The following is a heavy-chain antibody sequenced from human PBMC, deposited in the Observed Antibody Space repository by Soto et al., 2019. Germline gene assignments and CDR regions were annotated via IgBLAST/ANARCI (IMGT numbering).Heavy chain of an antibody. Sequence: PGGSLRLSCVASGFSFSTYEMNWVRQAPGKGLEWVSYISSSGTTIHYADSVKGRFTISRDNAKNSLYLQMKSLRAEDTAIYYCARVAIAARASDYWGPGTLVTVSS. CDR2: ISSSGTTI. CDR3: ARVAIAARASDY. V-gene: IGHV3-48*03. CDR1: GFSFSTYE. J-gene: IGHJ4*02. D-gene: IGHD6-6*01.